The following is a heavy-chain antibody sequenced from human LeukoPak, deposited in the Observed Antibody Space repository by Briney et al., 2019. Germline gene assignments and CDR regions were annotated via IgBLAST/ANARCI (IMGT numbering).Heavy chain of an antibody. Sequence: GGSLRLSCAASGFTISSYAMSWVRQTPGKGLAWASAISGSGGSTYYADSVKGRFTISRDNSKNTLYLQMNSLRAEDTAVYYCAKIKDRDFWSTNYYYYYMDVWGKGTTVTVSS. CDR3: AKIKDRDFWSTNYYYYYMDV. D-gene: IGHD3-3*01. CDR2: ISGSGGST. J-gene: IGHJ6*03. V-gene: IGHV3-23*01. CDR1: GFTISSYA.